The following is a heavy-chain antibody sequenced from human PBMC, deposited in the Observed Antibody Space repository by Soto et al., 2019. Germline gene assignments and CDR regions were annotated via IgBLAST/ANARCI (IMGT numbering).Heavy chain of an antibody. Sequence: GGSLRLSCAASGFTFSSYSMSWVRQAPGKGLEWVSSISSSSSYIYYADSVKGRFTISRDNAKNSLYLQMNSLRAEDTAVYYCARDQGAGLYYYYGVDVWGQGTTVTVSS. CDR2: ISSSSSYI. J-gene: IGHJ6*02. D-gene: IGHD6-19*01. CDR3: ARDQGAGLYYYYGVDV. CDR1: GFTFSSYS. V-gene: IGHV3-21*01.